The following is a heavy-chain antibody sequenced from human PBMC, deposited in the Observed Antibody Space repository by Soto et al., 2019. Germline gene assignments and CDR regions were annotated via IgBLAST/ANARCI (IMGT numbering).Heavy chain of an antibody. J-gene: IGHJ4*02. CDR1: GYSFRDYY. V-gene: IGHV3-11*01. D-gene: IGHD4-17*01. CDR2: ISNTGSTK. Sequence: QVQLVESGGGLVKPGGSLRLSCVVSGYSFRDYYMSWIRQAPGKGLEWISYISNTGSTKYYADSVKGRFTISRDNAKNSLYLQMNSLRGEDTAVYYCARDYYGDYILDYWGQATLVTVSS. CDR3: ARDYYGDYILDY.